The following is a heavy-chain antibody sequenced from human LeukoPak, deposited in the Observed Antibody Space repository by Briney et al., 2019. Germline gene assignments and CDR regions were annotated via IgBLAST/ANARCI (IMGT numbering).Heavy chain of an antibody. CDR1: GGSFSGYY. Sequence: SETLSLTCAVYGGSFSGYYWSWIRQPPGKGLEWIGEINHSGSTNYNPSLKSRVTISVDTSKNQFSLKLSSVTAADTAAYYCARGRHSLWVKRAFDIWGQGTMVTVSS. CDR2: INHSGST. V-gene: IGHV4-34*01. J-gene: IGHJ3*02. D-gene: IGHD3-10*01. CDR3: ARGRHSLWVKRAFDI.